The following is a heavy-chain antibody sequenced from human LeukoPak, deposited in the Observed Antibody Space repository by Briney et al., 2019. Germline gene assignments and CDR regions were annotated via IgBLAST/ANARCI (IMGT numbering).Heavy chain of an antibody. J-gene: IGHJ4*02. D-gene: IGHD1-26*01. CDR3: TRSVGATGVDY. V-gene: IGHV3-73*01. Sequence: GGSLRLSCATSGFTFSGSAMHWVRQASGKGLEWVGRIRSKANSYATAYAASVKGRFTISRDDSKNTAYLQMNSLKTEDTAVYYCTRSVGATGVDYWGQGTLVTVSS. CDR1: GFTFSGSA. CDR2: IRSKANSYAT.